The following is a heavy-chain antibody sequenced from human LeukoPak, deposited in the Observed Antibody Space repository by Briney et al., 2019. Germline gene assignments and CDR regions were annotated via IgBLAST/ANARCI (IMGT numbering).Heavy chain of an antibody. CDR2: IYYSGST. D-gene: IGHD3-22*01. J-gene: IGHJ4*02. CDR1: GGSISSYY. Sequence: SETLSLTCTVSGGSISSYYWSWIRQPPGKGLEWIGYIYYSGSTNYNPSLKSRVTISVDTSKNQFSLKLSSVTAADTAVYYCAREGSSYDSSGYEYYFDYWGQGTLVTVPS. V-gene: IGHV4-59*01. CDR3: AREGSSYDSSGYEYYFDY.